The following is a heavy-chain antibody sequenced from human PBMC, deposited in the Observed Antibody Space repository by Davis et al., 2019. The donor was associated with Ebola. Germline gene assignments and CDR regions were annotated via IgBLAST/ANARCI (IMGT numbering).Heavy chain of an antibody. V-gene: IGHV3-43*02. Sequence: PGGSLRLSCAASGFTFSSYEMNWVRQAPGKGLEWVSLISGDGGSTYYADSVKGRFTISRDNSKNSLYLQMNSLRTEDTALYYCAKDYCSSTSCLYFDYWGQGTLVTVSS. CDR2: ISGDGGST. J-gene: IGHJ4*02. CDR1: GFTFSSYE. D-gene: IGHD2-2*01. CDR3: AKDYCSSTSCLYFDY.